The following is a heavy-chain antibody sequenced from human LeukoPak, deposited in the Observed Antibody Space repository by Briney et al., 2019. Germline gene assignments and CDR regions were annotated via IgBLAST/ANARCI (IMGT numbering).Heavy chain of an antibody. CDR3: ARAATLGIVGATTRWFDP. J-gene: IGHJ5*02. CDR2: VSSSGSTI. D-gene: IGHD1-26*01. Sequence: GGSLRLSCAASGFTFSDYYMSWIRQAPGKGLEWVSYVSSSGSTIYYADSVKGRFTISRDNAKNSLYLQMNSLRAEDTAVYYCARAATLGIVGATTRWFDPWGQGTLVSVSS. V-gene: IGHV3-11*01. CDR1: GFTFSDYY.